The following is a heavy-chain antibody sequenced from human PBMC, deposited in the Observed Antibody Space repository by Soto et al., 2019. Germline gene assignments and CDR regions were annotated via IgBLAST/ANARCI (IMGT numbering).Heavy chain of an antibody. D-gene: IGHD1-1*01. CDR1: GYSFTIHW. Sequence: ESLKISCKGSGYSFTIHWIGWVRQMPGKGLEWMGIIYPGDSNTRYSPSFQGQVTISVDKSISTAYLQWSTLKASDTAMYYCARLSTTGTTGGDYYYYGMDVWGQGTTVTVSS. CDR2: IYPGDSNT. CDR3: ARLSTTGTTGGDYYYYGMDV. V-gene: IGHV5-51*01. J-gene: IGHJ6*02.